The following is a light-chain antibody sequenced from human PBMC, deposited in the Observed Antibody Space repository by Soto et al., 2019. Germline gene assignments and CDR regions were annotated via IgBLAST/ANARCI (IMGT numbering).Light chain of an antibody. Sequence: QSALTQPRSVSGSPGQSVTISCTGTSSDVGGYNYVSWYQHHPGKAPKLMIYGVSKRPSGVPDRFSGSKSGNTASLTISGLQADDEADYYCCSYAGSYNGVFGGGTKLTVL. CDR2: GVS. CDR3: CSYAGSYNGV. J-gene: IGLJ3*02. V-gene: IGLV2-11*01. CDR1: SSDVGGYNY.